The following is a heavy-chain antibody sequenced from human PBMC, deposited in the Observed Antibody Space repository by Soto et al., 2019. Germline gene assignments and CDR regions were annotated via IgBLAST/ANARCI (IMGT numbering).Heavy chain of an antibody. J-gene: IGHJ5*01. D-gene: IGHD2-15*01. CDR3: ARGRYCLTGRCFPNWFDS. CDR1: GDSISSVDYF. V-gene: IGHV4-30-4*01. CDR2: IYKSATT. Sequence: SETLSLTCSVSGDSISSVDYFWGWIRQPPGQALEYIGYIYKSATTYYNPSFESRVAISLDTSKSQFSLNVTSVTAADTAVYFCARGRYCLTGRCFPNWFDSWGQGTLVTVSS.